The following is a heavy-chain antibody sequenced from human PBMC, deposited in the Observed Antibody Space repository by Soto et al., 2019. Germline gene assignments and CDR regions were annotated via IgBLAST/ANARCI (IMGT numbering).Heavy chain of an antibody. J-gene: IGHJ4*02. D-gene: IGHD5-18*01. V-gene: IGHV3-21*01. CDR3: ARDPPGNSYGYGLRY. CDR2: ISSSSSYI. CDR1: GFTFSSYS. Sequence: EVQLVESGRGLVKPGGSLRLSCAASGFTFSSYSMNWVRQAPGKGLEWVSSISSSSSYIYYADSVKGRFTISRDNAKNSLYLQMNSLRAEDTAVYYCARDPPGNSYGYGLRYWGQVTLATVSS.